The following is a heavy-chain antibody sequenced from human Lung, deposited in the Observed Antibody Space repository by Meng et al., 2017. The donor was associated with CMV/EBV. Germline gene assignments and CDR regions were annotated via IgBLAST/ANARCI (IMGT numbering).Heavy chain of an antibody. D-gene: IGHD2-2*01. CDR3: ARGRGYCSSTNCYLNFDY. CDR2: ISSTSIHI. J-gene: IGHJ4*02. CDR1: AFIFSDYA. V-gene: IGHV3-21*01. Sequence: GEXXKISCAASAFIFSDYAMTWIRQAPGKGLEWVSSISSTSIHIYYADSVKGRFTISRDNGKNLLYLQLNSLRAEDTAVYYCARGRGYCSSTNCYLNFDYWGQGXLVTVSS.